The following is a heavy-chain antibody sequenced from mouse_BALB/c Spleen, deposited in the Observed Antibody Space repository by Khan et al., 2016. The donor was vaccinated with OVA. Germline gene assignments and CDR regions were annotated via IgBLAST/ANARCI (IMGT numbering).Heavy chain of an antibody. J-gene: IGHJ2*01. V-gene: IGHV1-20*02. CDR2: INPHIGET. CDR1: GYSFTGYF. CDR3: ARIYGSDFDY. Sequence: VRLQQSGPELVKPGASVKISCKASGYSFTGYFMNWVMQSHGKSLEWIGRINPHIGETFYNQRFKGKATLTVDESSSTAHMELRSLASEDSAVYYGARIYGSDFDYWAKAPLSQSP. D-gene: IGHD1-1*01.